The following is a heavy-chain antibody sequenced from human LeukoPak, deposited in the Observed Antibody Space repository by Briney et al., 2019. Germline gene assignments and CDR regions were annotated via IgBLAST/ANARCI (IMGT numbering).Heavy chain of an antibody. CDR2: INPSGGST. CDR3: ARVVLDPYYDSSGYLGTLDY. D-gene: IGHD3-22*01. Sequence: ASVKVSCXASGYTFTSYYMHWVRQAPGQGLEWMGIINPSGGSTSYAQKFQGRVTMTRDTSTATIYMELSSLRSEDTAVYYCARVVLDPYYDSSGYLGTLDYWGQGTLVTVSS. J-gene: IGHJ4*02. V-gene: IGHV1-46*01. CDR1: GYTFTSYY.